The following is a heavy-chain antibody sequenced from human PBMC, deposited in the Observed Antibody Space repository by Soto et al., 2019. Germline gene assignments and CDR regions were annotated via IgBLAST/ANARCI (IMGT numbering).Heavy chain of an antibody. Sequence: GASVKVSCKASGYTFTSYTISWVRQAPGQGLEWMGWISAYNGHTNYAQKLQDRVIMTTDTTTNTAYMELRSLTSDDTAVYYCARAWSSIWSGPCFDYWGQGTLVTVSS. CDR3: ARAWSSIWSGPCFDY. D-gene: IGHD6-13*01. V-gene: IGHV1-18*01. J-gene: IGHJ4*02. CDR1: GYTFTSYT. CDR2: ISAYNGHT.